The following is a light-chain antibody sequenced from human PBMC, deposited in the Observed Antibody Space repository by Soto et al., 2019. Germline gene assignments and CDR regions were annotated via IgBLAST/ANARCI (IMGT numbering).Light chain of an antibody. CDR1: QGISTY. J-gene: IGKJ1*01. CDR2: SAS. CDR3: QQYYRYPWT. V-gene: IGKV1-16*02. Sequence: DIQMTQSPSSVSASVGDRVTITCRASQGISTYLGWYQQKPGKAPKSLIYSASSLQSGVPSKFSGVGSGTECTLTITDMQPDDFATYYCQQYYRYPWTFGQGTKVEI.